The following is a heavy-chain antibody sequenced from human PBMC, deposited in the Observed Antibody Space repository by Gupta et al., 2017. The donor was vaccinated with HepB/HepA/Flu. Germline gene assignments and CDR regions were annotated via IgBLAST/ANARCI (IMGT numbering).Heavy chain of an antibody. CDR2: MNPNSGNT. Sequence: QVQLVQSGAEVKKPGASVKVSCKASGYTFTSYDISWVRQATGQGLEWMGWMNPNSGNTGYAQKLQGRVTITRNTSISTAYMELSSLRSEDTAVYYRARGSSGSYYYYYYLDVWGKGTTVTVSS. CDR1: GYTFTSYD. J-gene: IGHJ6*03. V-gene: IGHV1-8*03. CDR3: ARGSSGSYYYYYYLDV. D-gene: IGHD1-26*01.